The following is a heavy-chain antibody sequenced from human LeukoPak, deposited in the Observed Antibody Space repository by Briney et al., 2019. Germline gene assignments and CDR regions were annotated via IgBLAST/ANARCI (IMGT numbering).Heavy chain of an antibody. CDR1: GFTFDDYG. V-gene: IGHV3-20*04. CDR3: AREGYYGSWSPYYYYYMDV. D-gene: IGHD3-10*01. CDR2: INWNGGST. Sequence: GGSLRLSCAASGFTFDDYGMSWVRQAPGKGLEWVSGINWNGGSTGYADSVKGRFTISRDNAKNSLYLQMNSLRAEDTALYYCAREGYYGSWSPYYYYYMDVWGKGTTVTVSS. J-gene: IGHJ6*03.